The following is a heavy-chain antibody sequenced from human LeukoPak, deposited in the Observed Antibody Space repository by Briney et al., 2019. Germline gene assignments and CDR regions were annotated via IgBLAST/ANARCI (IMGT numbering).Heavy chain of an antibody. D-gene: IGHD2-15*01. V-gene: IGHV3-23*01. CDR1: GFTFSDYY. CDR3: ARGGDLGYCSGGSCYSVDY. J-gene: IGHJ4*02. Sequence: PGGSLRLSCAASGFTFSDYYMDWVRQAPGKGLEWVSAISGSGDSTYYADSVKGRFTISRDNSKNTLYLQMNSLRAEDTAVNYCARGGDLGYCSGGSCYSVDYWGQGTLVTVSS. CDR2: ISGSGDST.